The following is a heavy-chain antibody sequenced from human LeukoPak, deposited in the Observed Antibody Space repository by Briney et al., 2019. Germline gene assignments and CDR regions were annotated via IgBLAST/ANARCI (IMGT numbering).Heavy chain of an antibody. CDR2: INPNSGGT. Sequence: ASVKVSCKASGYTFTAYFIHWVRQAPGQGLGWMGWINPNSGGTNYAQKFQGRLTMTRDTSITTAYMELSSLQSDDTAVYYCASELSNREDFDYWGQGTLVTVSS. CDR1: GYTFTAYF. J-gene: IGHJ4*02. CDR3: ASELSNREDFDY. D-gene: IGHD2/OR15-2a*01. V-gene: IGHV1-2*02.